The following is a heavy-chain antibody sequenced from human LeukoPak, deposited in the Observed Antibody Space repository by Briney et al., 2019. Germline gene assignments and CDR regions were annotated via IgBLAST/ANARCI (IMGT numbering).Heavy chain of an antibody. CDR3: ARDEGGIAAAATDY. Sequence: SVKVSCKASGGTFSSYAISWVRQAPGQGLEWMGRIIPILGIANYAQKFQGRVTITADKSTSTAYMELSSLRSEDTAVYYCARDEGGIAAAATDYWGQGTLVTVSP. D-gene: IGHD6-13*01. J-gene: IGHJ4*02. CDR2: IIPILGIA. V-gene: IGHV1-69*04. CDR1: GGTFSSYA.